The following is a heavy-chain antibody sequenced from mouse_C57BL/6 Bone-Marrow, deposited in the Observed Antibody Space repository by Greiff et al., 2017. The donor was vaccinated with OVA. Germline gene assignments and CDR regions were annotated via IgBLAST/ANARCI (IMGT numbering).Heavy chain of an antibody. J-gene: IGHJ4*01. CDR1: GYTFTSYW. V-gene: IGHV1-55*01. D-gene: IGHD1-1*01. Sequence: QVQLQQPGAELVKPGASVKMSCKASGYTFTSYWITWVKQRPGQGLEWIGDIYPGSGSTNYNEKFQSKATLTVDTSSSTAYMQLSSLTSEDSAVYYCATPVVAPRAMDYWGQGTSVTVSS. CDR2: IYPGSGST. CDR3: ATPVVAPRAMDY.